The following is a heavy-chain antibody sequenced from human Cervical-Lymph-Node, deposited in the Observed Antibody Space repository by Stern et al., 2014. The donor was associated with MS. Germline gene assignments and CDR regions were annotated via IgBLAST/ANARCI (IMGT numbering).Heavy chain of an antibody. V-gene: IGHV7-4-1*02. CDR2: INTKTGKP. Sequence: QMQLVQSGSELKKPGASVKVSCKASGYNVTTYAMNWVRQAPGQGLEWMGWINTKTGKPTFAQGFTGRFVFSLDTSITTASLQTSSLKAEDSAVYYCPTWGAGNSPPLFYWGHGPLVTVSS. CDR1: GYNVTTYA. J-gene: IGHJ4*01. CDR3: PTWGAGNSPPLFY. D-gene: IGHD3-16*01.